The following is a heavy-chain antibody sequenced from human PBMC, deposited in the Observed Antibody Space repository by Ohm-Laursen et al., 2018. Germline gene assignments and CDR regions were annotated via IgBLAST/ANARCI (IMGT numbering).Heavy chain of an antibody. Sequence: SETLSLTCTVSGGSISRSYWSWIRQPPGKGLEWIGYIYSRGSTNYNPSLKSRVTISKDTSKNQFSLKLTSVTAADTAVYYCARDPYGDYGGFDYWGRGTLVTVSS. CDR1: GGSISRSY. J-gene: IGHJ4*02. V-gene: IGHV4-59*01. CDR2: IYSRGST. D-gene: IGHD4-17*01. CDR3: ARDPYGDYGGFDY.